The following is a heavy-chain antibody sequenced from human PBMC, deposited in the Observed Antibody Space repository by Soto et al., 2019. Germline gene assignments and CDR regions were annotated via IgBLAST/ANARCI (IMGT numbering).Heavy chain of an antibody. J-gene: IGHJ6*03. V-gene: IGHV3-48*04. CDR3: ARDLVDSDYYYLDV. CDR1: GITFTNSN. CDR2: ISRGSTSL. D-gene: IGHD2-15*01. Sequence: VGSLRLSCTASGITFTNSNMNWVRQAPGKGLEWVSYISRGSTSLYYADSVKGRFTISRDNAKNSLYLQMNSLRVEDTAVYYCARDLVDSDYYYLDVWGKGTTVTVSS.